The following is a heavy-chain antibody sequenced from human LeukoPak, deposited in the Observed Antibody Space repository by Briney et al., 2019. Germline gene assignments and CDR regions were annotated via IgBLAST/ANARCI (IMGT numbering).Heavy chain of an antibody. CDR1: GYTFTSHG. D-gene: IGHD2-21*01. CDR3: ARDLWDY. Sequence: ASVKVSCKATGYTFTSHGMNWVRQAPGQGLEWMGWINTNTGHATYAQGFTGRFVFSLDTSVSTAYLQISSLKTEDIAVYYCARDLWDYWGQGTLVTVSS. J-gene: IGHJ4*02. V-gene: IGHV7-4-1*02. CDR2: INTNTGHA.